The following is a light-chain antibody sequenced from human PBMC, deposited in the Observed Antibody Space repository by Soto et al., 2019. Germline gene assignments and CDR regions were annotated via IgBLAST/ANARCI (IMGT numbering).Light chain of an antibody. V-gene: IGLV2-14*01. CDR3: SSYTSSSPDV. J-gene: IGLJ1*01. CDR1: SSDVGGYNY. CDR2: DVS. Sequence: QSALTQPASVSGSPGQSITISCTGTSSDVGGYNYVSWYQQHPGKAPKLMIYDVSNRPSGVSNRFSGSKSGNTASLTISWLQAEDEADYYCSSYTSSSPDVFGTGTKLTVL.